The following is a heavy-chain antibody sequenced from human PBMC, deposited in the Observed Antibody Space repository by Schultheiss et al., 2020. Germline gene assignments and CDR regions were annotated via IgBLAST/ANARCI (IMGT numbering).Heavy chain of an antibody. CDR2: IWYDGSNK. D-gene: IGHD6-19*01. Sequence: GGSLRLSCAASGFTFSSYGMHWVRQAPGKGLEWVAVIWYDGSNKYYADSVKGRFTISRDNSKNTLYLQMNSLRAEDTAIYYCARGGWPNYFDYWGQGTLVTVSS. CDR1: GFTFSSYG. V-gene: IGHV3-33*01. CDR3: ARGGWPNYFDY. J-gene: IGHJ4*02.